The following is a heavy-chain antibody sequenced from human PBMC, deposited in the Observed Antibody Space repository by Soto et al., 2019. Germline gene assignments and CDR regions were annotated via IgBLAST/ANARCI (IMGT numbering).Heavy chain of an antibody. V-gene: IGHV4-34*01. Sequence: PSETLSLTCAVYGGSFSGYCWRWIRQPPGKGLEWIGEINHSGSTNYNPSLKSRVTISVDTSKNQFSLNLSSVTAADTAVYYCARSDSFNYYDSSGYDAFDIWGQGTMVT. D-gene: IGHD3-22*01. CDR1: GGSFSGYC. CDR3: ARSDSFNYYDSSGYDAFDI. J-gene: IGHJ3*02. CDR2: INHSGST.